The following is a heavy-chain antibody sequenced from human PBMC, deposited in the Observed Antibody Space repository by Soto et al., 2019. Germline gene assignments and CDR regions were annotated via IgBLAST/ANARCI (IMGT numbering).Heavy chain of an antibody. J-gene: IGHJ4*02. CDR2: MNPNSGNT. CDR3: ARDYDSSGQIDY. Sequence: ASVKVSCKASGYTFTSYDINWVRQATGRGLEWMGWMNPNSGNTGYAQKFQGRITMTRNTSISTAYMELSSLRSEDTAVYYCARDYDSSGQIDYWGQGTLVTVSS. V-gene: IGHV1-8*01. D-gene: IGHD3-22*01. CDR1: GYTFTSYD.